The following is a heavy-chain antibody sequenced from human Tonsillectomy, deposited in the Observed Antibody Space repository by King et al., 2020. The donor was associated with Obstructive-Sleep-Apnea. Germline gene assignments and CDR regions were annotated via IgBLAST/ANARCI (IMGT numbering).Heavy chain of an antibody. CDR3: ARGRLVGAIDY. V-gene: IGHV3-30-3*01. Sequence: VQLVESGGGVVQPGRSLRLSCAASGFTFSHYAVHWVRQAPGKGLDWGAVISYDGSNKYYADSVKGRFTISRDISKSTLFLQMNSLRAEDTAVYYCARGRLVGAIDYWGQGTLVTVSS. D-gene: IGHD1-26*01. J-gene: IGHJ4*02. CDR1: GFTFSHYA. CDR2: ISYDGSNK.